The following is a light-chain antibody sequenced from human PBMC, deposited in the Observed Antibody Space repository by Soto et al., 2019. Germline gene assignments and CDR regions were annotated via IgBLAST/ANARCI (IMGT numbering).Light chain of an antibody. V-gene: IGLV1-44*01. CDR3: STWDDSLNGPL. Sequence: QSVLTQPPSASGTPGQRVTISCSGSSSNIGGNTVNWYQKLPGAAPKLIIFSNSQRPSGVPDRYSGSKSGTSASLAIGGLQSEDEAAYYCSTWDDSLNGPLFGGGTKLTVL. CDR2: SNS. J-gene: IGLJ2*01. CDR1: SSNIGGNT.